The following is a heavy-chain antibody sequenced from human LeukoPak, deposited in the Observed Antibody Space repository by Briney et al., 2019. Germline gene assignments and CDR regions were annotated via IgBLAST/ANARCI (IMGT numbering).Heavy chain of an antibody. CDR2: ISDSGGST. CDR1: GITLSNYG. Sequence: GRSLRLSCAVSGITLSNYGMSWVRQAPGKGLEWVAGISDSGGSTNYADSVKGRFTISRDNPKNTLYLQMNSLRAEDTAVYFCARRGVVIRVILVGFHKEAFYFDSWGQGALVTVSS. J-gene: IGHJ4*02. V-gene: IGHV3-23*01. CDR3: ARRGVVIRVILVGFHKEAFYFDS. D-gene: IGHD3-22*01.